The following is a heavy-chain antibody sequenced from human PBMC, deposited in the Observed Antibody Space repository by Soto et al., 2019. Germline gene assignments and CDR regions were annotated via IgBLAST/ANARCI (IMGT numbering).Heavy chain of an antibody. CDR3: ARLSGARSPANF. V-gene: IGHV5-51*01. Sequence: GESLKISCKGSGYSFTDYWIGWVRQMPGKGLEWMGIIYPGDSDTRYNPSFQGRVTISADKSITTAYLQWSSLKASDTAMYFCARLSGARSPANFWGQGTRVTVSS. D-gene: IGHD1-26*01. CDR1: GYSFTDYW. J-gene: IGHJ4*02. CDR2: IYPGDSDT.